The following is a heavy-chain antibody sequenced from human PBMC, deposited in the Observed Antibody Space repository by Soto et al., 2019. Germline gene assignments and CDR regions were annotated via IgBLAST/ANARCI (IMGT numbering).Heavy chain of an antibody. CDR1: GFTFSSYG. Sequence: QVQLVESGGGVVQPGRSLRLSCAASGFTFSSYGMHWVRQAPGKGLEWVAVIWYDGSNKYYADSVKGRFTISRDNSKNTLDLQMNSLRAEDTAVYYCASADYYGSGSYFDYWCQGTLVTVSS. J-gene: IGHJ4*02. CDR3: ASADYYGSGSYFDY. CDR2: IWYDGSNK. V-gene: IGHV3-33*01. D-gene: IGHD3-10*01.